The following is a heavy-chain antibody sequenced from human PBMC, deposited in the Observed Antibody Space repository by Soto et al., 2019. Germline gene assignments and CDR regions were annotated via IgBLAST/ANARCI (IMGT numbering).Heavy chain of an antibody. CDR3: AKDWMGLGYFFEY. Sequence: PGGSLRLSCVASGFSFDNYAMNWVRQDPGKGLQWVASISNSGGITYYADSVKGRFTISRDNSENTLFLQLNSLRVEDTAIYYCAKDWMGLGYFFEYWGQGTLVTVSS. V-gene: IGHV3-23*01. D-gene: IGHD5-18*01. J-gene: IGHJ4*02. CDR2: ISNSGGIT. CDR1: GFSFDNYA.